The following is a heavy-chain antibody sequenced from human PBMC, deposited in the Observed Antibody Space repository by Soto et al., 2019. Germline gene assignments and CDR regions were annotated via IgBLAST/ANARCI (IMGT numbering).Heavy chain of an antibody. J-gene: IGHJ5*02. CDR2: IYPGDSDT. D-gene: IGHD2-8*01. CDR1: GYRFTSYW. CDR3: ARNDRRYCTNGVCYSWFDH. Sequence: GESLKISCKGSGYRFTSYWIGWVRQMPGKGLEWMGIIYPGDSDTRYSPSFEGQVTISADKSISTAYLQWSSLKASDTAMYYCARNDRRYCTNGVCYSWFDHWGQRNLFNVSS. V-gene: IGHV5-51*01.